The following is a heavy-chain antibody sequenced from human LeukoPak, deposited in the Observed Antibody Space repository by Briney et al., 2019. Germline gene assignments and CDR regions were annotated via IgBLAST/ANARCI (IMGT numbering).Heavy chain of an antibody. V-gene: IGHV4-39*07. CDR1: GGSISSSSYY. J-gene: IGHJ4*02. Sequence: PSETLSLTCTVSGGSISSSSYYGGWIRQPPGKGLEWIGSIYYSGSTYYNPSLKSRVTISVDTSKNQFSLKLSSVTAADTAVYYCARASPSGYDWTYFDYWGQGTLVTVSS. D-gene: IGHD5-12*01. CDR2: IYYSGST. CDR3: ARASPSGYDWTYFDY.